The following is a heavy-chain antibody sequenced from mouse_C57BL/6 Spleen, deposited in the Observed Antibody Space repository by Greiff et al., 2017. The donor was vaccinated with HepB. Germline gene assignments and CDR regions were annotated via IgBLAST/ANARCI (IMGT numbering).Heavy chain of an antibody. CDR3: ARGPYYGSSYDWYFDV. D-gene: IGHD1-1*01. J-gene: IGHJ1*03. CDR2: ISSGCSTI. CDR1: GFTFSDYG. Sequence: EVQGVESGGGLVKPGGSLKLSCAASGFTFSDYGMHWVRQAPEKGLEWVAYISSGCSTIYYADTVKGRFTISRDNAKNTLFLQMTSLRSEDTAMYYCARGPYYGSSYDWYFDVWGTGTTVTVSS. V-gene: IGHV5-17*01.